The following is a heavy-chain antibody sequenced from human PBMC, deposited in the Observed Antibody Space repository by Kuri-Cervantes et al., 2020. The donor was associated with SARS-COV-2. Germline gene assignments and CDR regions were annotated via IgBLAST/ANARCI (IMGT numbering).Heavy chain of an antibody. J-gene: IGHJ4*02. CDR1: GYTFTSYD. D-gene: IGHD2-21*02. CDR3: ARRTHIVVVTAASFDY. Sequence: ASVKVSCKASGYTFTSYDINWVRQATGQGLEWMGWMNPNSGNTGYAQKFQGRVTMTRNTSVSTAYMELSSLRSDDTAVYYCARRTHIVVVTAASFDYWGQGTLVTVSS. V-gene: IGHV1-8*02. CDR2: MNPNSGNT.